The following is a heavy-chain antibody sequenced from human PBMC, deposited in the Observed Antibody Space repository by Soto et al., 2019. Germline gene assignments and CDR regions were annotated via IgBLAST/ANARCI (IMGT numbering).Heavy chain of an antibody. Sequence: SETLSLTCTVSGGSISSYYWSWIRQPPGKGLEWIGYIYYSGSTSYNPSLKSRVTISVDTSKNQFSLKLSSVTAADTAVYYCARVPRDGYKSFDYWGQGTLVTVSS. CDR2: IYYSGST. CDR3: ARVPRDGYKSFDY. J-gene: IGHJ4*02. D-gene: IGHD5-12*01. CDR1: GGSISSYY. V-gene: IGHV4-59*01.